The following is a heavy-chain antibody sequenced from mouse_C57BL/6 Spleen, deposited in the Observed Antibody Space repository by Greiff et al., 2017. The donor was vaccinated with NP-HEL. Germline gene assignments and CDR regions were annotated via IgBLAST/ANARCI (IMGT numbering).Heavy chain of an antibody. D-gene: IGHD2-4*01. Sequence: EVKLQQSGGDLVKPGGSLKLSCAASGFTFSSYGMSWVRQTPDKRLEWVATISSGGSYTYYPDSVKGRFTISRDNAKNTLYLQMSSLKSEDTAMYYCARHGNDYDDEDYFDYWGQGTTLTVSS. CDR2: ISSGGSYT. V-gene: IGHV5-6*01. CDR3: ARHGNDYDDEDYFDY. CDR1: GFTFSSYG. J-gene: IGHJ2*01.